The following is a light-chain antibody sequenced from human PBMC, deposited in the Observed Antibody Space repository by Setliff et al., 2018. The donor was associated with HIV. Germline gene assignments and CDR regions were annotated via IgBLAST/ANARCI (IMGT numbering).Light chain of an antibody. CDR1: SSDIGGYGY. CDR2: DVT. CDR3: SSYSRSSTFGV. V-gene: IGLV2-14*03. J-gene: IGLJ1*01. Sequence: QSALTQPASVSGSPGQSITISCTGTSSDIGGYGYVSWFQHPPGKAPKLMMSDVTKRPPGVSNRFSGSKSGNTASLTISGLQAEDEADYYCSSYSRSSTFGVFGTGTKVTV.